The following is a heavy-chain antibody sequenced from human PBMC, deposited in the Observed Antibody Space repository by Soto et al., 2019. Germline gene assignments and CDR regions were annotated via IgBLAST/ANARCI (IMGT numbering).Heavy chain of an antibody. V-gene: IGHV4-34*01. CDR2: INDRGSI. J-gene: IGHJ2*01. CDR3: ARESHDILTGPPWVWYFDL. CDR1: GGSFSGYY. Sequence: QVQLQQWGAGPLRPLETLSLTCGVSGGSFSGYYWAWIRQSPGKGLEWIGEINDRGSINYNPSQKSRGSISVDTSKNHYSLNLRSVTAADTAVYYCARESHDILTGPPWVWYFDLWGRGTLVTVSS. D-gene: IGHD3-9*01.